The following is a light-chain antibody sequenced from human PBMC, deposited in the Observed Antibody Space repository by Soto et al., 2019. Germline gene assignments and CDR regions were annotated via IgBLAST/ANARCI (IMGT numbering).Light chain of an antibody. Sequence: EIVLTQSPGTLSLSPGERATLSCRASQSVSSSYLAWYQQKPGQAPRLLIYGASARATGIPDRFSGSGSGNDFTLSISRLEPEDFAVYYCQQYGSSPMYTFGQGTKLAIK. CDR3: QQYGSSPMYT. J-gene: IGKJ2*01. CDR1: QSVSSSY. CDR2: GAS. V-gene: IGKV3-20*01.